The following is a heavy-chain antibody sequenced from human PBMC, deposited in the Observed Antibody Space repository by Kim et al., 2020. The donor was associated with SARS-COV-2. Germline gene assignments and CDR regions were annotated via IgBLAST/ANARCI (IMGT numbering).Heavy chain of an antibody. Sequence: GGSLRLSCAASGFTFSTYGMSWVRQAPGKGLECVSLITGSGGGTYYADSVKGRFIISRDNSKNTLYLQMNSLSAEDTAVYYCAKSGQFDCWCQGTLVTVS. D-gene: IGHD3-10*01. V-gene: IGHV3-23*01. CDR3: AKSGQFDC. CDR2: ITGSGGGT. J-gene: IGHJ4*02. CDR1: GFTFSTYG.